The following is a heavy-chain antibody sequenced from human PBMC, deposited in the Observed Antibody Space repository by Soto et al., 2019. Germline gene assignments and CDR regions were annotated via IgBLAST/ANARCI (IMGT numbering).Heavy chain of an antibody. V-gene: IGHV4-59*08. Sequence: QVQLQESGPGMVKPSETLSLTCTVSSDPTSTHNWGWIRQTPGKGLEWIGYIYETGSTSYNPSLNSRVTRSLDRSTKQLSLKLISATAADTAMYHCVRHGIGPLHGLVDVWGRGTTVTVSS. J-gene: IGHJ6*02. CDR2: IYETGST. CDR1: SDPTSTHN. CDR3: VRHGIGPLHGLVDV. D-gene: IGHD1-26*01.